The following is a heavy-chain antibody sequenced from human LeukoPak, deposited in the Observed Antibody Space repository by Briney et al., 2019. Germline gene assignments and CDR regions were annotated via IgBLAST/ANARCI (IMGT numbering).Heavy chain of an antibody. V-gene: IGHV4-34*01. Sequence: PSETLSLTCAVYGGSFSGYYWSWIRQPPGKGLEWIGEINHSGSTNYNPSLKSRVTISVDTSKNQFSLKLSSVTAADTPVYSFARRPPVYYYYYYMDVWGKGTTVTVSS. CDR1: GGSFSGYY. CDR3: ARRPPVYYYYYYMDV. D-gene: IGHD2-2*01. CDR2: INHSGST. J-gene: IGHJ6*03.